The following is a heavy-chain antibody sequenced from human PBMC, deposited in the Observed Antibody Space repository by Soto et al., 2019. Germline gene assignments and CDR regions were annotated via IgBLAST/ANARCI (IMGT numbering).Heavy chain of an antibody. D-gene: IGHD6-13*01. J-gene: IGHJ6*02. CDR2: ISYDGSNK. CDR3: AAYSSSFYYYYYGMDV. CDR1: GFTFSSYG. Sequence: LRLSCAASGFTFSSYGMHWVRQAPGKGLEWVAVISYDGSNKYYADSVKGRFTISRDNSKNTLYLQMNSLRAEDTAVYYCAAYSSSFYYYYYGMDVWGQGTTVTVSS. V-gene: IGHV3-30*03.